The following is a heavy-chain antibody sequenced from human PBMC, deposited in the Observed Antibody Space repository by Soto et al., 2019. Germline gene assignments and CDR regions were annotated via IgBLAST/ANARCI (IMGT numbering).Heavy chain of an antibody. J-gene: IGHJ5*02. Sequence: ASVKVSCKASGYTFTSYGISWVRQAPGQGLERMGWISAYNGNTNYAQKLQGRVTMTTDTSTSTAYMELRSLRSDDTAVYYCACSPLIQWELYPFNWFDPWGQGTLVTVSS. CDR3: ACSPLIQWELYPFNWFDP. D-gene: IGHD1-26*01. CDR2: ISAYNGNT. CDR1: GYTFTSYG. V-gene: IGHV1-18*01.